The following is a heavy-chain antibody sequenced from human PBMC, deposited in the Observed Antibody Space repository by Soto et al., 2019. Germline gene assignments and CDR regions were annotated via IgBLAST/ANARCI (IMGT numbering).Heavy chain of an antibody. D-gene: IGHD6-6*01. J-gene: IGHJ5*02. CDR2: IIPIFGTA. Sequence: QVQLVQSGAEVKKPGSSVKVSCKASGGTFSSYAISWVRQAPGQGLEWMGGIIPIFGTANYAQKFQGRVTITADESTSTAYMELSSLRSEDTAVYYCARGNIAARGGSGGGWFDPWGQGTLVTVSS. CDR3: ARGNIAARGGSGGGWFDP. CDR1: GGTFSSYA. V-gene: IGHV1-69*01.